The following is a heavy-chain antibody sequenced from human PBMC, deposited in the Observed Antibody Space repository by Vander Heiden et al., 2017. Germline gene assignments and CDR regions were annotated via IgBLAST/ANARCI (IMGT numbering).Heavy chain of an antibody. CDR3: AREVGSSVTGSYFDY. CDR2: IGAYNGDT. V-gene: IGHV1-18*01. J-gene: IGHJ4*02. D-gene: IGHD1-26*01. Sequence: QIQLVQSGAEVKKPGASVKVSCKTAGYTFPGSGIGWVRQAPGQGLEWMGWIGAYNGDTNYAQKLQGRVTITMDTSTTTAYMELRSLRSDDTAVYYCAREVGSSVTGSYFDYWGQGTLVTVSS. CDR1: GYTFPGSG.